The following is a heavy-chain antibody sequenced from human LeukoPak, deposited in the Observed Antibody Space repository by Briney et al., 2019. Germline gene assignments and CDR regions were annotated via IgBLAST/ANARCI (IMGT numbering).Heavy chain of an antibody. Sequence: PSQTLSLTCTVSGGSINSGGYYWSWIRQHPGKGLEWIEYIYYTGSTYYNPSLKSRVTISVDTSKNQFSLKLTSVTAADTAVYYCAIDTSDTPPYYGSGSFDYWDQGTLVTVSS. CDR2: IYYTGST. CDR3: AIDTSDTPPYYGSGSFDY. V-gene: IGHV4-31*03. D-gene: IGHD3-10*01. CDR1: GGSINSGGYY. J-gene: IGHJ4*02.